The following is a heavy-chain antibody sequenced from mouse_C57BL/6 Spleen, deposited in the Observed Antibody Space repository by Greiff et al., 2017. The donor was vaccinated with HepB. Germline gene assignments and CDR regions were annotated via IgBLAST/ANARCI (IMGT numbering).Heavy chain of an antibody. CDR2: INPNYGTS. V-gene: IGHV1-39*01. CDR3: ARGSYYYGSRGAYFGV. J-gene: IGHJ1*03. D-gene: IGHD1-1*01. Sequence: VQLQQSGPELVKPGASVKISCKASGYSFTDYNMNWVKQSNGKSLEWIGVINPNYGTSSYNQKFKGKATLTVYQSSSTAYMQLNSLTSEDSAVYDCARGSYYYGSRGAYFGVWGTGTTVTVSS. CDR1: GYSFTDYN.